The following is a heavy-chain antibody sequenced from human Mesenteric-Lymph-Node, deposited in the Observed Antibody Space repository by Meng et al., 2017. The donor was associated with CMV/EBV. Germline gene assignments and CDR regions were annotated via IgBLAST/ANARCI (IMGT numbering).Heavy chain of an antibody. CDR2: INPNSGGT. J-gene: IGHJ6*02. V-gene: IGHV1-2*02. Sequence: ASVQVSCKASGYTFTGYYMHWVRQAPGQGLEWMGWINPNSGGTNYAQKFQGRVTMTRDTSISTAYMELSRLRSDDTAVYYCARVQVTASYYYYGMDVWGQGTTVTVSS. CDR3: ARVQVTASYYYYGMDV. D-gene: IGHD2-21*02. CDR1: GYTFTGYY.